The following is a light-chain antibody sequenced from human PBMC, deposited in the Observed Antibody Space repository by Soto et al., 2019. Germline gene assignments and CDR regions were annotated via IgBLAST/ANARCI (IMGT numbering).Light chain of an antibody. Sequence: IQMNQSPSALSASVGDRVTITCRASQGIRIDLGWYQQKPGKAPKLLIYAASTLQTGVPSRFGGSGSGTDFTLTISSLQPEDFATYYCLQDYNFPWPFGQGTKVDIK. CDR2: AAS. CDR3: LQDYNFPWP. V-gene: IGKV1-6*01. CDR1: QGIRID. J-gene: IGKJ1*01.